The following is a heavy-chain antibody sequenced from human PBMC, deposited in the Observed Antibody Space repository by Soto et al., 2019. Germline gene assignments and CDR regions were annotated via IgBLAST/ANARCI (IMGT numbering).Heavy chain of an antibody. CDR3: AVNAHLREVVSWFDP. CDR1: GGTFSSYA. D-gene: IGHD3-22*01. J-gene: IGHJ5*02. CDR2: IIPIFGTA. Sequence: QVQLVQSGAEVKKPGSSVKVSCKASGGTFSSYAISWVRQAPGQGLEWMGGIIPIFGTANYAQKFQGRVTITADESTSTAYMELTSMRSEDTAVYYCAVNAHLREVVSWFDPGGQGTLVTVSS. V-gene: IGHV1-69*01.